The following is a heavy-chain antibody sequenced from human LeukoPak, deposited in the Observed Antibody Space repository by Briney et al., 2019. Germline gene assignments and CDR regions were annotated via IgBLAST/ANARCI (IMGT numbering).Heavy chain of an antibody. D-gene: IGHD1-1*01. CDR1: SGSINNYY. CDR3: ARFQWQGTKCFDP. Sequence: SHTLSLTCTVSSGSINNYYWSCISHPPAKALEYIEYIYSTWSTIYHPSLTSQIIISLDTSSNHFSLNLNAVTAADTAVYYCARFQWQGTKCFDPWGQGTLVTVSS. J-gene: IGHJ5*02. CDR2: IYSTWST. V-gene: IGHV4-59*07.